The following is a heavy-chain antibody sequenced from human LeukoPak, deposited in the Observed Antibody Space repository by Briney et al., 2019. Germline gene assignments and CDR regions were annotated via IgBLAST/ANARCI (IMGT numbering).Heavy chain of an antibody. Sequence: PGGSLRPSCAASGFTFSDYYMSWLRQAPGKGLEWVSYISSSGRTIYYADSVKGRCTITRDNAKNSLYLQMTSLRAEDTAVYYCARDLYGDHFDYWGQGTLVTVSS. CDR2: ISSSGRTI. J-gene: IGHJ4*02. V-gene: IGHV3-11*01. CDR1: GFTFSDYY. CDR3: ARDLYGDHFDY. D-gene: IGHD4-17*01.